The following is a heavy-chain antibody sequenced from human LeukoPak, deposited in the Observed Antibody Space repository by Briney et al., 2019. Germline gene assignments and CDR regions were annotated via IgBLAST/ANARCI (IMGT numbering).Heavy chain of an antibody. CDR1: GFTFSSYA. V-gene: IGHV3-23*01. J-gene: IGHJ4*02. D-gene: IGHD3-3*01. CDR3: AKESTIFGVALGY. Sequence: GGFLRLSCAASGFTFSSYAMHWVRQAPGKGLEWVSTISGGGGTTNYADSVKGRFTISRDTSKNTLYLQMISLRGEDTAVYYCAKESTIFGVALGYWGQGTLVTVSS. CDR2: ISGGGGTT.